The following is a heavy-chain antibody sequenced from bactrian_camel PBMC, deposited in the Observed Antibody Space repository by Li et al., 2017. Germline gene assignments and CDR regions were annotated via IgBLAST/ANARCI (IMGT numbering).Heavy chain of an antibody. CDR2: IDRDGRI. CDR1: GVTFASEC. CDR3: VADCVPWDPLIGY. J-gene: IGHJ6*01. V-gene: IGHV3S1*01. Sequence: VQLVESGGGSVQAGGSLRLSCEGSGVTFASECVHWFRQVPGKEREGVAVIDRDGRIIYEDFVKGRFAISQDNAQNTLYLQMNSLKPEDTAMYYCVADCVPWDPLIGYWGQGTQVTVS. D-gene: IGHD7*01.